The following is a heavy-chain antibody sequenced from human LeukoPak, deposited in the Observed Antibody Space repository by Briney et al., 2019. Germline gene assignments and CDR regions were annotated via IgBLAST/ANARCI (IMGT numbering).Heavy chain of an antibody. CDR1: GYTLTSYD. CDR2: MNLNSGHT. CDR3: ARNIVATTNYDY. V-gene: IGHV1-8*01. Sequence: ASVKVSCQASGYTLTSYDINWVRQATGQGLAWMGWMNLNSGHTGFAQKFQGRGNLTWDTPIRTAYMQLSSLTSEDTAVYYCARNIVATTNYDYWGQGTLVTVSS. J-gene: IGHJ4*02. D-gene: IGHD5-12*01.